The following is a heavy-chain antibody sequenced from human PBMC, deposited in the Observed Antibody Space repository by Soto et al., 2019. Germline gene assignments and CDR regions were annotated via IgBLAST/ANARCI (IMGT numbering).Heavy chain of an antibody. CDR1: GFTFSDYA. Sequence: PGGSLRLSCVASGFTFSDYAMTWVRQAPGKGLEWVSSIRGSGVGTTYADSVRGRFTILRDNSKNTLYLQMNSLRVEDTAVYYCARDPNGDYVGALDGWGQGTMVTVSS. CDR3: ARDPNGDYVGALDG. CDR2: IRGSGVGT. V-gene: IGHV3-23*01. J-gene: IGHJ3*01. D-gene: IGHD4-17*01.